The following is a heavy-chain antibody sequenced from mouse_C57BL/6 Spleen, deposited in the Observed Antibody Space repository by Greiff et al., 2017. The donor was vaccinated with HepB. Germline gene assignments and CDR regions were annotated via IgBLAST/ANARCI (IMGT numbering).Heavy chain of an antibody. Sequence: VQVVESGAELVKPGASVKISCKASGYAFSSYWMNWVKQRPGKGLEWIGQIYPGDGDTNYNGKFKGKATLTADKSSSTAYMQLSSLTSEDSAVYFCARFITRYFDVWGTGTTVTVSS. CDR1: GYAFSSYW. CDR2: IYPGDGDT. V-gene: IGHV1-80*01. CDR3: ARFITRYFDV. J-gene: IGHJ1*03. D-gene: IGHD1-1*01.